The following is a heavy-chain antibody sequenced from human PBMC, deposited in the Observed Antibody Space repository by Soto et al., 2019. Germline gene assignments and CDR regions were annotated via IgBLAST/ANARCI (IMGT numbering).Heavy chain of an antibody. V-gene: IGHV3-49*04. CDR3: SGAESPDTDYFSLS. CDR2: IINQSYQETT. CDR1: GFPFDEFS. Sequence: SLRISCTGSGFPFDEFSINWVRQAPGKGLEWVGLIINQSYQETTECAAAVKPRVSVSRDTARSSASRQLNSPNLEDSAVYSCSGAESPDTDYFSLSWGQGTPVTVSS. D-gene: IGHD3-10*01. J-gene: IGHJ5*02.